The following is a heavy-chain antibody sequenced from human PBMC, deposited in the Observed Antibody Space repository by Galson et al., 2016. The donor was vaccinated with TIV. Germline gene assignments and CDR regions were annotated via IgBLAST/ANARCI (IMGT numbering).Heavy chain of an antibody. CDR3: ARYSSTSSRRFDY. CDR1: GYTFSNFA. D-gene: IGHD6-6*01. Sequence: VKVSCKASGYTFSNFAITWVRQAPGQGLEWMGYMSAYSGASNYAQEFQGRVTITTDTSTSTAYMELRNLRFDDTAVYYCARYSSTSSRRFDYWGQGTLVTVSS. V-gene: IGHV1-18*01. J-gene: IGHJ4*02. CDR2: MSAYSGAS.